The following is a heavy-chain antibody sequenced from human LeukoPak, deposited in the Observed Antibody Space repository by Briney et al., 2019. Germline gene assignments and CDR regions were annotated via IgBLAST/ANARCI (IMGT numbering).Heavy chain of an antibody. Sequence: GGSLRLSCAASGFTLSSNGMHWVRQAPGKGLEWVSVISYDGGTKYYADSVEGRFTISRDNAKNSLYLQMNSLRAEDTAVYYCARDSGSYSSWGQGTLVTVSS. J-gene: IGHJ4*02. D-gene: IGHD1-26*01. CDR1: GFTLSSNG. CDR3: ARDSGSYSS. V-gene: IGHV3-30*03. CDR2: ISYDGGTK.